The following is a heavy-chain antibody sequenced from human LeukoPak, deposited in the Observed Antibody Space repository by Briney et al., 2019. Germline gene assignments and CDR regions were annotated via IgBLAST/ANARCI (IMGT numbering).Heavy chain of an antibody. D-gene: IGHD5-18*01. CDR3: ARGRIQLSSYMDV. V-gene: IGHV4-34*01. J-gene: IGHJ6*03. Sequence: ASETLSLTCAVYGGSFSGYYWSWIRQPPGKGLEWIGEIKHSGSTNYNPSLKSRVTMSVDTSKNQFSLKLSSVTAADTAVYYCARGRIQLSSYMDVWGKGTTVTVSS. CDR2: IKHSGST. CDR1: GGSFSGYY.